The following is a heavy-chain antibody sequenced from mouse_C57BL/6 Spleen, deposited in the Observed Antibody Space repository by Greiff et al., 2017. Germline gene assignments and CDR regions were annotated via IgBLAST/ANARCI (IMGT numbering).Heavy chain of an antibody. J-gene: IGHJ3*01. D-gene: IGHD1-1*01. Sequence: VQLQQSGAELVRPGASVTLSCKASGYTFTDYEMHWVKQTPVHGLEWIGAIDPETGGTAYNQKFKGKAILTADKSSSTAYMELRSLTSEDSAVYYCTRCYYYGSSFAYWGQGTLVTVSA. CDR2: IDPETGGT. V-gene: IGHV1-15*01. CDR3: TRCYYYGSSFAY. CDR1: GYTFTDYE.